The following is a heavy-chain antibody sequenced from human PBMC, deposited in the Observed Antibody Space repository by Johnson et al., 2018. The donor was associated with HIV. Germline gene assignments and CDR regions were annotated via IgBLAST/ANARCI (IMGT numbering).Heavy chain of an antibody. CDR3: ARSVGYCSGGSCSPDAFDI. CDR1: AFTFSNYA. V-gene: IGHV3-30*04. Sequence: QVQLVESGGGVVQPGRSLRLACAASAFTFSNYAMHWVRQAPGKGLEWVAVISYDGSNKYYADSVKGRFTISRDNSKNTLYLQMNSLRAEDTAVYYCARSVGYCSGGSCSPDAFDIWGQGTMVTVSS. J-gene: IGHJ3*02. CDR2: ISYDGSNK. D-gene: IGHD2-15*01.